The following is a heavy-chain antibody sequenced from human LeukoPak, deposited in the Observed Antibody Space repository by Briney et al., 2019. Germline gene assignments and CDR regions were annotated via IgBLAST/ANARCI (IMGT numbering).Heavy chain of an antibody. CDR3: ARSYDSSGPLDY. CDR1: GFTFDDYA. CDR2: ISWNSGSI. Sequence: GGSLRLSCAASGFTFDDYAMHWVRQAPGKGLEWVSGISWNSGSIGYADSVKGRFTISRDNSKNTLYLQMNSLRAEDTAVYYCARSYDSSGPLDYWGQGTLVTVSS. V-gene: IGHV3-9*01. D-gene: IGHD3-22*01. J-gene: IGHJ4*02.